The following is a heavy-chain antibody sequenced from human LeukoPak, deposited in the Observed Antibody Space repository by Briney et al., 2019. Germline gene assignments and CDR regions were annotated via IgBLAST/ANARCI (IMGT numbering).Heavy chain of an antibody. Sequence: GGSLRLSCAASGSNFSSYWMHWVRQAPGKGLEWVSVIYSGGSTYYADSVKGRFTISRDNSKNTLYLQMNSLRAEDTAVYYCARGDPRAFDIWGQGTMVTVSS. CDR1: GSNFSSYW. J-gene: IGHJ3*02. CDR2: IYSGGST. V-gene: IGHV3-66*01. CDR3: ARGDPRAFDI.